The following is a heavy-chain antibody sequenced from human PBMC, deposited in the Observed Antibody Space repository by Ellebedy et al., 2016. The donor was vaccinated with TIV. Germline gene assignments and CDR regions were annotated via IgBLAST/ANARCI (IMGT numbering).Heavy chain of an antibody. J-gene: IGHJ3*02. Sequence: ASVKVSXXASGYTFTGYYMHWVRQAPGQGLEWKGWINPNSGGTKYAQKFQGWVTMTRDTSINTAYMELSRLKSDDTAVYYCARLEPSYDAFDIWGQGTMVTVSS. CDR3: ARLEPSYDAFDI. CDR2: INPNSGGT. CDR1: GYTFTGYY. V-gene: IGHV1-2*04.